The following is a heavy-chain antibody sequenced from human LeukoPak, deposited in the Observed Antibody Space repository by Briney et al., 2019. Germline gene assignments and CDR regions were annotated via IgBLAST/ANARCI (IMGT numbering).Heavy chain of an antibody. CDR3: ARERTDTAMVSNWFDP. CDR1: GFTFSNYN. CDR2: ISYDGSNK. V-gene: IGHV3-30*03. J-gene: IGHJ5*02. Sequence: PGGSLRLSCAASGFTFSNYNMNWVRQAPGKGLEWVAVISYDGSNKYYADSVKGRFTISRDNSKNTLYLQMNSLRAEDTAVYYCARERTDTAMVSNWFDPWGQGTLVTVSS. D-gene: IGHD5-18*01.